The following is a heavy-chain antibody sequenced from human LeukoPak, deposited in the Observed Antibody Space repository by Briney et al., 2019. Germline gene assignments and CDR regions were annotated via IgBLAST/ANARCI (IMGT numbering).Heavy chain of an antibody. J-gene: IGHJ4*02. V-gene: IGHV4-34*01. CDR1: GGSFSGYY. CDR3: ARGLIAVAGIDY. Sequence: SETLSLTCAVYGGSFSGYYWSWIRQPPGKGLEWIGEINHSGSTNYNPSLKSRVTISVDTSKNQFSLKLSSVTAADTAVYYCARGLIAVAGIDYWDQGTLVTVSS. CDR2: INHSGST. D-gene: IGHD6-19*01.